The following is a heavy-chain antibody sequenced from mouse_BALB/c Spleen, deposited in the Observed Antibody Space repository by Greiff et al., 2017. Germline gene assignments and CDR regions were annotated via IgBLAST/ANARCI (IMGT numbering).Heavy chain of an antibody. CDR3: TRQLGRNAMDY. J-gene: IGHJ4*01. CDR1: GYTFTSYY. V-gene: IGHV1S81*02. D-gene: IGHD4-1*02. Sequence: VQLQQSGAELVKPGASVKLSCKASGYTFTSYYMYWVKQRPGQGLEWIGEINPSNGGTNFNEKFKSKATLTVDKSSSTAYMQLSSLTSEDSAVYYCTRQLGRNAMDYWGQGTSVTVSS. CDR2: INPSNGGT.